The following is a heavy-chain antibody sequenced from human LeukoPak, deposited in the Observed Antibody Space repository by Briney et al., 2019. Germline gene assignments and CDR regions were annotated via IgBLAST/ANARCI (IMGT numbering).Heavy chain of an antibody. V-gene: IGHV1-18*01. D-gene: IGHD2-15*01. CDR2: ISAYNGNT. CDR1: GYTFTSYG. J-gene: IGHJ6*02. CDR3: ARVGTQSRYCSGGSCNRALYGMDV. Sequence: ASVKVSCKASGYTFTSYGISWVRQAPGQGLEWMGWISAYNGNTNYAQKLQGRVTMTRDTSTSTVYMELSSLRSEDTAVYYCARVGTQSRYCSGGSCNRALYGMDVWGQGTTVTVSS.